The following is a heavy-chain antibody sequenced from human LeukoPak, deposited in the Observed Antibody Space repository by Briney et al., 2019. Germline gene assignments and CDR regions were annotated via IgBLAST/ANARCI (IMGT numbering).Heavy chain of an antibody. CDR1: GYTFTSYD. V-gene: IGHV1-2*02. J-gene: IGHJ6*03. Sequence: ASVKVSCKASGYTFTSYDINWVRQATGQGLEWMGWINPNNGDTKYAQKFLGRVTMTRDTSISTAYMELSRLRSDDTAVYYCARDRATLCSSRICHHSENYYMDVWGKGTTVTVSS. CDR2: INPNNGDT. D-gene: IGHD2-2*01. CDR3: ARDRATLCSSRICHHSENYYMDV.